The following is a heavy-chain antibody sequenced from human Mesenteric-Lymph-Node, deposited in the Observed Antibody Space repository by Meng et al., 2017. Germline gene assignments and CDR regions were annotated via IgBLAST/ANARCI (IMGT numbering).Heavy chain of an antibody. CDR3: AREAGRDGYATPKFDY. V-gene: IGHV4-31*03. CDR1: GGSIGSGGYY. Sequence: QVQLQESGPGLVKPSQTLSLTCTVSGGSIGSGGYYWSWIRQHPGKGLEWIGYIYYTGSTFYNPSLKSRVTISVDTSKNQFSLKLISATAADTAVYYCAREAGRDGYATPKFDYWGQGTLVTVSS. D-gene: IGHD5-24*01. J-gene: IGHJ4*02. CDR2: IYYTGST.